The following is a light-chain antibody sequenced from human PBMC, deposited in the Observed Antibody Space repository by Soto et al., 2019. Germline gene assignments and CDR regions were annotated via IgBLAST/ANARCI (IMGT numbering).Light chain of an antibody. J-gene: IGLJ2*01. CDR2: EVS. V-gene: IGLV2-8*01. Sequence: QSVLTQPPSASGSPGQSVTISCTGTSSDVGGYNYVSWYQQHPGKAPKLMIYEVSKRPSGVPDRFSGSKSGNTASLTVSGLQAEDEADYYCSSYAGSYTFVVFGGGTKVTVL. CDR3: SSYAGSYTFVV. CDR1: SSDVGGYNY.